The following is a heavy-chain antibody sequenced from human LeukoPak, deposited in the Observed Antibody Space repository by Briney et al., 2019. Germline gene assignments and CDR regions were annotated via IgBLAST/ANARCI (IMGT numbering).Heavy chain of an antibody. CDR1: GYTLTELS. J-gene: IGHJ4*02. V-gene: IGHV1-24*01. CDR3: AQIAAAASFDY. D-gene: IGHD6-13*01. Sequence: ASVKVSCKVSGYTLTELSMHWVRQAPGKGLEWMGGFDPEDGETIYAQKFQGRVTMTEGTSTDTAYMELSSLRSEDTAVYYCAQIAAAASFDYWGQGTLVTVSS. CDR2: FDPEDGET.